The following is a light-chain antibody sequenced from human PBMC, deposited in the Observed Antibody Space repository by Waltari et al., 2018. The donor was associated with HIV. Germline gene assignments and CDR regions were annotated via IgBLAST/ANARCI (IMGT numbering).Light chain of an antibody. CDR2: EVT. Sequence: QSALTQPPYASGSPGQSVTISCTGTSSDVGAYNYVSWYKQHPGKAPKLMIYEVTKRPSGVPARFSGSKSGNTASLTVSGLQAEDEADYYCSSYAGGRGGVFGTGTTVTVL. CDR3: SSYAGGRGGV. J-gene: IGLJ1*01. V-gene: IGLV2-8*01. CDR1: SSDVGAYNY.